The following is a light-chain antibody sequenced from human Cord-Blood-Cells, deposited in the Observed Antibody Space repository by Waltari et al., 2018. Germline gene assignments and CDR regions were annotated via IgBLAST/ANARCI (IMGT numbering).Light chain of an antibody. CDR3: QQRST. J-gene: IGKJ4*01. CDR1: QSVSSY. V-gene: IGKV3-11*01. Sequence: IVLTQSPATLPFSPGERATLSCRASQSVSSYLAWYQQKPGQAPRLLSYDASNRATGIPARFSGSGSRTDFTLTIGCLGPEECAVYDCQQRSTFGGGTKVEIK. CDR2: DAS.